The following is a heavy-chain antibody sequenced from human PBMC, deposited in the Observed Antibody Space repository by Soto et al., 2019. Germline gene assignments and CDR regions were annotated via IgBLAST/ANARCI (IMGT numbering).Heavy chain of an antibody. CDR1: GGTFSSYA. J-gene: IGHJ4*02. D-gene: IGHD5-18*01. CDR3: ARTVGGYSYALDY. V-gene: IGHV1-69*13. CDR2: IIPIFGTA. Sequence: GASVKVSCKASGGTFSSYAISWLRQAPGQGLEWMGGIIPIFGTANYAQKFQGRVTITADESTSTAYMELSSLRSEDTAVYYCARTVGGYSYALDYWGQGTLVTVSS.